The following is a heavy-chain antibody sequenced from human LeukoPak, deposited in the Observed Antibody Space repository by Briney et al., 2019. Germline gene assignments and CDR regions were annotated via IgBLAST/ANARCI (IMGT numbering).Heavy chain of an antibody. Sequence: SVKVSCKASGGTFSSYAISWVRQAPGQGLEWMGGIIPIFGTANYAQKFQGRVTITADESTSTAYMELSSLRSEDTAVYYCASSRGYSYGYNYWGQGTTVIVSS. D-gene: IGHD5-18*01. CDR1: GGTFSSYA. CDR2: IIPIFGTA. J-gene: IGHJ6*02. CDR3: ASSRGYSYGYNY. V-gene: IGHV1-69*01.